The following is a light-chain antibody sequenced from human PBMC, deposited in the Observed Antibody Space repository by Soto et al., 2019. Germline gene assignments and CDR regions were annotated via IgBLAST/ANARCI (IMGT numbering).Light chain of an antibody. V-gene: IGKV3-11*01. CDR2: DAS. CDR3: QQGGNWPLT. CDR1: QSVSSH. Sequence: IVLTQPPATLALSAVEGPNVSCRASQSVSSHLAWYQQKRGQAPRLLIYDASSRASGIPARFSGSGSGTDFTLTISSLEPEDFAVYYCQQGGNWPLTFGQGTRLEI. J-gene: IGKJ5*01.